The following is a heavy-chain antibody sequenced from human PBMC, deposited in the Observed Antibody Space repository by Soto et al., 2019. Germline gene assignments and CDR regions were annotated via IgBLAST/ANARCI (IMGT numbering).Heavy chain of an antibody. CDR3: ARGRGYSGDDHYYYFDMDV. D-gene: IGHD5-12*01. J-gene: IGHJ6*02. Sequence: AVKVSCKAPVGTFNNYPITWVLQASGEGLDWMRGSIAIFGTANYAQKLQGRVTIGVDESTSTAYMELSSLRSEDTAVYYCARGRGYSGDDHYYYFDMDVWGQGTTVTVSS. V-gene: IGHV1-69*13. CDR2: SIAIFGTA. CDR1: VGTFNNYP.